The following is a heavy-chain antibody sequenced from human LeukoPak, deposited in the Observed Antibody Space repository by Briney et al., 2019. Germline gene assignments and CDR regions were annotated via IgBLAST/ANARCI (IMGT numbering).Heavy chain of an antibody. V-gene: IGHV3-23*01. CDR1: GFTFSSYA. CDR3: AKVIYYYGSVGYYFDY. CDR2: ISGSGGST. Sequence: GGSLRLSCAASGFTFSSYAMTWVRQAPGKGPEWVSAISGSGGSTYYADSVKGRFTISRDNSKNTLYLQMNSLRAEDTAVYYCAKVIYYYGSVGYYFDYWGQGTLVTVSS. D-gene: IGHD3-10*01. J-gene: IGHJ4*02.